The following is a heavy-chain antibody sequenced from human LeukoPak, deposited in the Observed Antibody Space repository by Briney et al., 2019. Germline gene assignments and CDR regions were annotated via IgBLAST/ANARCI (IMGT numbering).Heavy chain of an antibody. D-gene: IGHD3-10*01. Sequence: SETLSLTCAVYGGSFSGYYWSWIRQPPGKGLEWIGEINHSGSTNYNPSLKSRVTISVDTSKNQFSLKLSSVTAADTAVYYCARYGSGSFVYWGQGTLVAVSS. CDR2: INHSGST. CDR1: GGSFSGYY. J-gene: IGHJ4*02. V-gene: IGHV4-34*01. CDR3: ARYGSGSFVY.